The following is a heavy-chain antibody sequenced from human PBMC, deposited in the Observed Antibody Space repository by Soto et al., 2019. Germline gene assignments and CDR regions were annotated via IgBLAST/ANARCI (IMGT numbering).Heavy chain of an antibody. CDR2: IYYSGST. CDR1: GGSISSYY. J-gene: IGHJ4*02. CDR3: ATEVAAHFDY. D-gene: IGHD2-15*01. Sequence: PSETLSLTCTVSGGSISSYYWSWIRQPPGKGLEWIGYIYYSGSTNCNPSLKSRVTISVDTSKNQFSLKLSSVTAADTAVYYCATEVAAHFDYWGQGTLVPVSS. V-gene: IGHV4-59*01.